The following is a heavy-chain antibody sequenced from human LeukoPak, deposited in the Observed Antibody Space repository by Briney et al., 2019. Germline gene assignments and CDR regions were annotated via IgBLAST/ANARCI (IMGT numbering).Heavy chain of an antibody. J-gene: IGHJ4*02. V-gene: IGHV1-2*02. CDR1: GYTFTGYY. CDR2: INPNSGGT. Sequence: GASVKVSCKASGYTFTGYYMHWVRQAPGQGLEWMGWINPNSGGTNYAQKFQGRVTITRDTSASTACMELSSLRSEDMAVYYCARGADRWWTWYFDYWGQGTLVTVSS. D-gene: IGHD2-15*01. CDR3: ARGADRWWTWYFDY.